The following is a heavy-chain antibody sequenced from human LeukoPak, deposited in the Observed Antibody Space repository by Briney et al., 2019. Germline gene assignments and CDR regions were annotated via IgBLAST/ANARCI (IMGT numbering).Heavy chain of an antibody. Sequence: GRSLRLSCAASGFTFSSYGMHWVRQTPGMGLEWVAVISYDGSNKYYADSVKGRSTISRDNAKNSLYLQMNSLRAEDTAVYYCARAGAPTISRPSWFDPWGQGTLVTVSS. CDR3: ARAGAPTISRPSWFDP. V-gene: IGHV3-30*03. CDR2: ISYDGSNK. CDR1: GFTFSSYG. J-gene: IGHJ5*02. D-gene: IGHD1-26*01.